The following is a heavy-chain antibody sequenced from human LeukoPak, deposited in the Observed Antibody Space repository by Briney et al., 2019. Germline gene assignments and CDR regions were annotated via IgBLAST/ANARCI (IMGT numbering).Heavy chain of an antibody. CDR3: ARDAGLSSSSWYADY. V-gene: IGHV4-4*07. CDR2: IYTSGST. D-gene: IGHD6-13*01. CDR1: GGSISSYY. Sequence: PSETLSLTCTVSGGSISSYYWSWIRQPAGKGLEWIGRIYTSGSTNYNPSLKSRVTMSVDTSKNQFSLKLSSVTAADTAVYYCARDAGLSSSSWYADYWGQGTLVTVSS. J-gene: IGHJ4*02.